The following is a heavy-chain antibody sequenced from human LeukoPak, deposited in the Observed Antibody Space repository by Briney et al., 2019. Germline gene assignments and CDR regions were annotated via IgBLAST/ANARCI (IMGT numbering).Heavy chain of an antibody. V-gene: IGHV3-30*02. D-gene: IGHD1-1*01. Sequence: GGSLRLSCAASGFTFSTYGMHWVRQAPGKGLEWVAFIRYDGSNKYYADSVKGRFTISRDDSKNTLYLQMNSLRAEDTAVYFCAKDKDPWKSTSISDFEYWGQGTLVTVSS. CDR3: AKDKDPWKSTSISDFEY. CDR2: IRYDGSNK. CDR1: GFTFSTYG. J-gene: IGHJ4*02.